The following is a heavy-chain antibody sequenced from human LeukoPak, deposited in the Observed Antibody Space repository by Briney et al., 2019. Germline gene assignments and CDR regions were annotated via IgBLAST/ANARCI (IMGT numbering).Heavy chain of an antibody. Sequence: GGSLRLSCAASGFTFSSYGMHWVRQAPGKGLEWVAVIWYDGSNKYYADSVKGRFTISRDNSKNTLYLQMNSLRAEDTAVYYCARNLDYYGSGSYSQPDYWGQGTLVTASS. D-gene: IGHD3-10*01. CDR2: IWYDGSNK. CDR3: ARNLDYYGSGSYSQPDY. J-gene: IGHJ4*02. CDR1: GFTFSSYG. V-gene: IGHV3-33*01.